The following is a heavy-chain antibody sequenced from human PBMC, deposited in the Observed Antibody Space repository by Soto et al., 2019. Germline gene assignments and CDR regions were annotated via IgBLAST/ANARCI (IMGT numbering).Heavy chain of an antibody. Sequence: QVQLVESGGGVVQPGRSLRLSCAASGFTFSSYAIHWVRQAPGKGLEWVAVLSYDGNNKYYADSVKGRFTISRDNSKNTWFLQMNSLRAEDTAVYYCARDSYCSGGNCYRYYYGMEVWGQGTTVTVSS. V-gene: IGHV3-30-3*01. CDR3: ARDSYCSGGNCYRYYYGMEV. CDR2: LSYDGNNK. CDR1: GFTFSSYA. J-gene: IGHJ6*02. D-gene: IGHD2-15*01.